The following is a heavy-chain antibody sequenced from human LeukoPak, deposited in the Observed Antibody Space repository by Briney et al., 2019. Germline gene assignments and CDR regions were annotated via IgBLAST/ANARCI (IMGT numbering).Heavy chain of an antibody. J-gene: IGHJ4*02. Sequence: PSETLSLTCTVSGGSISSYYWSWIRQPPGKGLEWIGYIYYSGSTNYNPSLKSRVTISVDTSKNQFSLKLSSVTAADTAVYYCARLTHSFLLSSWGQGTLVTVSS. V-gene: IGHV4-59*08. CDR1: GGSISSYY. CDR3: ARLTHSFLLSS. D-gene: IGHD3-3*02. CDR2: IYYSGST.